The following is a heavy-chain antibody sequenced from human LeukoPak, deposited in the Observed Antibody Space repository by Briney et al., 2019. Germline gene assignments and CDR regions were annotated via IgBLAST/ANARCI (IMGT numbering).Heavy chain of an antibody. V-gene: IGHV3-23*01. CDR2: ISGSGGST. CDR1: GFTFSSYA. D-gene: IGHD6-19*01. CDR3: AKVVEGPQWPYYYYMDV. J-gene: IGHJ6*03. Sequence: PGGSLRLSCAASGFTFSSYAMSWVRQAPGKGLEWVSAISGSGGSTYYADSVKGRFTISRDNSKNTLYLQMNSLRAEDTAVYYCAKVVEGPQWPYYYYMDVWGKGTTVTVSS.